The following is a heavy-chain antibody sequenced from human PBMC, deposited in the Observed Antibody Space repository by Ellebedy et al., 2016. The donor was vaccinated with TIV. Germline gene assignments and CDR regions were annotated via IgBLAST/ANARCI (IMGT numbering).Heavy chain of an antibody. V-gene: IGHV3-23*01. J-gene: IGHJ4*02. CDR1: GFIFSTYA. CDR3: VRNGHPFTGYGNDY. Sequence: GESLKISXAASGFIFSTYAMSWVRQAPGKGLEWVSSISGSDDNTYYADSVKGRFIISRDNSKNTLYLQMNSLRADDSAVYYCVRNGHPFTGYGNDYWGQGTLVTVSS. D-gene: IGHD2-2*03. CDR2: ISGSDDNT.